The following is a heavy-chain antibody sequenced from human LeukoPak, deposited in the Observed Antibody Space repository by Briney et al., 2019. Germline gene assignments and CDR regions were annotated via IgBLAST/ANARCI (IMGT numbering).Heavy chain of an antibody. CDR1: GFTFDDYA. J-gene: IGHJ2*01. D-gene: IGHD2-2*02. Sequence: GGSLRLSCAASGFTFDDYAMHWVRQAPGKGLEWVPGISWNSGSIGYADSVKGRFTISRDNAKNSLYLQMNSLRAEDTALYYCAKAPIVVVPAAIEDWYFDLWGRGTLVTVSS. CDR3: AKAPIVVVPAAIEDWYFDL. CDR2: ISWNSGSI. V-gene: IGHV3-9*01.